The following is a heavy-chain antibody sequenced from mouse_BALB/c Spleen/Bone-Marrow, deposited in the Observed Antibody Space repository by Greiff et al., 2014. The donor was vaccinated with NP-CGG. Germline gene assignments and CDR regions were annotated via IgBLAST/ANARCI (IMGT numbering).Heavy chain of an antibody. J-gene: IGHJ4*01. CDR2: IWSGGST. D-gene: IGHD1-1*01. Sequence: VHLVESGPGLVQPSQSLSITCTVSGFSLTSYGVHWVRQSPGKGLEWLGVIWSGGSTDYNAAFISRLSISKDNSKSQVFFKMNSLQANDTAIYYCARNYLYYGYAMDYWGQGTSVTVSS. CDR1: GFSLTSYG. V-gene: IGHV2-2*02. CDR3: ARNYLYYGYAMDY.